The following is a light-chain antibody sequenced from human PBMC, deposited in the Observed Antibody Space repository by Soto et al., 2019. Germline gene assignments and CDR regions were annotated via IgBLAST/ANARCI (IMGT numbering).Light chain of an antibody. CDR1: SSDVGGYDH. J-gene: IGLJ1*01. CDR2: EVT. Sequence: QSVLTQPASVSGSPGQSITISCTGSSSDVGGYDHVSWYQQHPGKAPKLMIYEVTKRPAGVPDRFSGSKSGNTASLTVSGLQAGDEADYFCSSDAGNHNYVFGTGTKLTVL. V-gene: IGLV2-8*01. CDR3: SSDAGNHNYV.